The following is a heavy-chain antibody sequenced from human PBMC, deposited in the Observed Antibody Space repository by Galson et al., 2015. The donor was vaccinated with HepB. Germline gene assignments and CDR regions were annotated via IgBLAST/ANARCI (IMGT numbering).Heavy chain of an antibody. CDR1: GFTFSSPG. D-gene: IGHD6-13*01. J-gene: IGHJ4*02. CDR2: ISDDGSHK. V-gene: IGHV3-30*18. CDR3: AKEVGGYSSSWYEVHFDY. Sequence: SLRLSCAAPGFTFSSPGMHWARQAPGKELEWVAVISDDGSHKYYADSVKGRFTISRDNSKNTLYLQMNSLRAEDTAVYYCAKEVGGYSSSWYEVHFDYWGQGTLVTVAS.